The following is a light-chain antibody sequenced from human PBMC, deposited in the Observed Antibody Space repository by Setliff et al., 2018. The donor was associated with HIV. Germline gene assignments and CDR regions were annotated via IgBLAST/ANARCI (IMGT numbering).Light chain of an antibody. CDR2: RDN. CDR1: SSNIGSHP. Sequence: QSVLTQSPSASGTPGQRVTISCSGGSSNIGSHPVYWYQQFPGTAPKLLICRDNQRPSGVPDRFSGSKSGASASLAISGLRSEDEADYYCAAWDDSLNGYVFGTGTKVTVL. V-gene: IGLV1-47*01. J-gene: IGLJ1*01. CDR3: AAWDDSLNGYV.